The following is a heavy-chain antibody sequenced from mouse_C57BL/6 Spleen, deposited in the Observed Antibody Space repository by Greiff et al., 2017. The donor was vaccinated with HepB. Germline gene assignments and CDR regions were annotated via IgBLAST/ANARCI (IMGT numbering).Heavy chain of an antibody. D-gene: IGHD2-5*01. CDR3: ARWAYYSNPYAMDY. J-gene: IGHJ4*01. CDR2: IRNKANGYTT. CDR1: GFTFTDYY. V-gene: IGHV7-3*01. Sequence: EVNVVESGGGLVQPGGSLSLSCAASGFTFTDYYMSWVRQPPGKALEWLGFIRNKANGYTTEYSASVKGRFTISRDNSQSILYLQMHALRAEDSATYYCARWAYYSNPYAMDYWGQGTSVTVSS.